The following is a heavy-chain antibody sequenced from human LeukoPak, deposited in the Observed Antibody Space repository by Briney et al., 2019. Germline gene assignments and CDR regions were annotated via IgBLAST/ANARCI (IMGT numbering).Heavy chain of an antibody. D-gene: IGHD3-10*01. J-gene: IGHJ6*02. V-gene: IGHV1-18*04. Sequence: ASVKVSCKASGYTFTSYGISWVRQAPGQGLEWMGWISAYNGNTNYAQKLQGRVTMTTDTSTSTAYMELRSLRSDDTAVYYCARDRTMVRGVIHRTYYYYGMAVWGQGTTVTVSS. CDR2: ISAYNGNT. CDR3: ARDRTMVRGVIHRTYYYYGMAV. CDR1: GYTFTSYG.